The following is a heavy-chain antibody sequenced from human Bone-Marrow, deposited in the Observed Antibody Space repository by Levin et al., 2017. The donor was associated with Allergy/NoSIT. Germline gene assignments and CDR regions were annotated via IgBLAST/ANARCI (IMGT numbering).Heavy chain of an antibody. D-gene: IGHD5-18*01. CDR2: IYSRGTT. V-gene: IGHV4-31*03. CDR3: ARGGGGYRGYFDY. CDR1: GGSISSGGYY. J-gene: IGHJ4*02. Sequence: RASETLSLTCTVSGGSISSGGYYLTWLRQPPGKGLEWIGYIYSRGTTYYNPSLQSRLNISLETSKDQFFLMLTSVTAADTALYYCARGGGGYRGYFDYWGQGILVTVSS.